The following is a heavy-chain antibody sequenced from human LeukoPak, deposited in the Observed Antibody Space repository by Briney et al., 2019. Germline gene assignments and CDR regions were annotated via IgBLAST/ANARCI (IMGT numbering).Heavy chain of an antibody. CDR3: AGRDYYDSSGHFDY. J-gene: IGHJ4*02. D-gene: IGHD3-22*01. CDR2: ISYDGSNK. V-gene: IGHV3-30-3*01. Sequence: QPGGSLRLSCAASGFTFSSYAMHWVRQAPGKGLEWVAVISYDGSNKYYADSVKGRFTISRDNSKNTLYLQMNSLRAEDTAVYYCAGRDYYDSSGHFDYWGQGTLVTVSS. CDR1: GFTFSSYA.